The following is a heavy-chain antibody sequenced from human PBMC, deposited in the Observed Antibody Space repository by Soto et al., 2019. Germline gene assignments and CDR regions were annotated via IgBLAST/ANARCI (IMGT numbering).Heavy chain of an antibody. D-gene: IGHD6-13*01. CDR3: ARGPHIAAAGRGYFHH. V-gene: IGHV1-18*01. Sequence: ASVKVSCKASGYAFTSYGISWVRQAPGQGLEWMAWISGYNGNTNYAQKVQGRVTMTTDTSTSTAYMELRSLRSDDTAVYFCARGPHIAAAGRGYFHHWGQGTLVTVSS. CDR2: ISGYNGNT. J-gene: IGHJ1*01. CDR1: GYAFTSYG.